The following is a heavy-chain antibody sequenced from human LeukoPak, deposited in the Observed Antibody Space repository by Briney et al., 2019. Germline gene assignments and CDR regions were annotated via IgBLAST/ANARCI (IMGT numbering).Heavy chain of an antibody. V-gene: IGHV1-46*01. Sequence: VASVKVSCKASGYTFTSYGISWVRQAPGRGLEWMGIINPSGGSTSYAQKFQGRVTMTRDMSTSTVYMELSSLRSEDTAVYYCARDRYPHAFDIWGQGTMVTVSS. CDR1: GYTFTSYG. CDR3: ARDRYPHAFDI. CDR2: INPSGGST. D-gene: IGHD3-9*01. J-gene: IGHJ3*02.